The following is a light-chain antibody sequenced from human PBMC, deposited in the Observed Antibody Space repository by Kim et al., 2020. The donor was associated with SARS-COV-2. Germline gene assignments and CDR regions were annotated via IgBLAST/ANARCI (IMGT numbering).Light chain of an antibody. J-gene: IGLJ2*01. Sequence: ELTQPPSASGTPGQRVTISCSGSSSNIGSNYVYWYQQLPGTATTLLIYRNNQRPSGVPDRFSGSKSGTSASLAISGLRSEDEADYYCAAWDDSLRGVF. V-gene: IGLV1-47*01. CDR3: AAWDDSLRGV. CDR1: SSNIGSNY. CDR2: RNN.